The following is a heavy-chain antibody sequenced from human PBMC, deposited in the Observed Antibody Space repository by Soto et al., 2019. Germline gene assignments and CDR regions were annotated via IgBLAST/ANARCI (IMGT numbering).Heavy chain of an antibody. CDR1: GGSISSGDYY. Sequence: SETLSLTCTVSGGSISSGDYYWGWIRQPPGKGLEWMGSVYYSGNTNYNPSLKSRVTISVDTSKNQFSLRLSSVTAADTAVYYCAKVIGVPGPSPNWFDPWGQGSLVTVSS. CDR2: VYYSGNT. V-gene: IGHV4-39*07. CDR3: AKVIGVPGPSPNWFDP. J-gene: IGHJ5*02.